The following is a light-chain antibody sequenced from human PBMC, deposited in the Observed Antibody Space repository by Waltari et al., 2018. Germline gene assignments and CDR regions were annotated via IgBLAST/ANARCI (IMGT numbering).Light chain of an antibody. CDR1: SSNIGRNA. V-gene: IGLV1-44*01. J-gene: IGLJ1*01. CDR3: AAWDESLNGYV. CDR2: SNN. Sequence: QSVLTQPPSASGTPGQRVTISCSGSSSNIGRNAVNWYQQLPGTAPKLLIYSNNQRPSGVPDRFSGSKSGTSASLAISGPQSEDEADYYCAAWDESLNGYVFGTGTKVTVL.